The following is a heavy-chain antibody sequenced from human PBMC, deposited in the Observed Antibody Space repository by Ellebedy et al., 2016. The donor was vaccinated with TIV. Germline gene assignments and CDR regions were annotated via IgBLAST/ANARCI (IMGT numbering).Heavy chain of an antibody. CDR2: IYQDGSDQ. CDR3: ARRGSYGDYAVQVNSWFDS. V-gene: IGHV3-7*01. J-gene: IGHJ5*01. Sequence: GESLKISCAASGFTFSNYNLNWVRQAPGKGLEWVANIYQDGSDQYYVDSVKGRFTISRDNAKNSLFLQMNSLRVEDTAVYYCARRGSYGDYAVQVNSWFDSWGRGTLVTVSS. D-gene: IGHD4-17*01. CDR1: GFTFSNYN.